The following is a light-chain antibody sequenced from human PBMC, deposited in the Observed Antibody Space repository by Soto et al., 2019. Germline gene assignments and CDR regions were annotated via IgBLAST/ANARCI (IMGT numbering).Light chain of an antibody. V-gene: IGLV2-14*03. CDR2: DVA. CDR3: SSYASSRTLNV. Sequence: QSVLTQPASVSGSPGQSIAISCTGASIDVGGYNYVSWYQQHPGKAPKLMIYDVASRPSGVSDRFSGSKSGNTASLTISGLQAEDEADYYCSSYASSRTLNVFGTGTKVTVL. CDR1: SIDVGGYNY. J-gene: IGLJ1*01.